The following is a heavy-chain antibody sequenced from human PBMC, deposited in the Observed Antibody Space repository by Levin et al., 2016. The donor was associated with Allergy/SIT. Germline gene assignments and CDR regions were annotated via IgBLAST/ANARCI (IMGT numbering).Heavy chain of an antibody. J-gene: IGHJ4*02. V-gene: IGHV3-21*01. D-gene: IGHD6-19*01. Sequence: WIRQPPGKGLEWVSSISSSSSYIYYADSVKGRFTISRDNAKNSLYLQMNSLRAEDTAVYYCARDQVYSSGSVGYWGQGTLVTVSS. CDR3: ARDQVYSSGSVGY. CDR2: ISSSSSYI.